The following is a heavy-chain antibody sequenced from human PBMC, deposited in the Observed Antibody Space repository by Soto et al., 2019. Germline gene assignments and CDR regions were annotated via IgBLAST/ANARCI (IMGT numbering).Heavy chain of an antibody. CDR3: ARDGGEYYDFLTAYDEPERPSGWFDP. Sequence: NPGGSLRLSCAASGFPFISYSMNWVRQAPGKGLEWVSSISSSSTYIYYADSVKGRFTISRDNAMNSLYLQMNTLRAEDTAVYYCARDGGEYYDFLTAYDEPERPSGWFDPWGQGTLVTVSS. D-gene: IGHD3-9*01. V-gene: IGHV3-21*01. CDR1: GFPFISYS. J-gene: IGHJ5*02. CDR2: ISSSSTYI.